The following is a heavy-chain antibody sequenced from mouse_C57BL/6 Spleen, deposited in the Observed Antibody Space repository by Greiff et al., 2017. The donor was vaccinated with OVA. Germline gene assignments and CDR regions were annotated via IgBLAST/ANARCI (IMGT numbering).Heavy chain of an antibody. CDR3: ARREGLNGNYVGAMDY. D-gene: IGHD2-1*01. Sequence: VKLMESGPGILQSSQTLSLTCSFSGFSLSTSGMGVSWIRQPSGKGLEWLAHIYWDDDKRYNPSLKSRLTISKDTSRNQVFLKITSVDTADTATYYCARREGLNGNYVGAMDYWGQGTSVTVSS. J-gene: IGHJ4*01. CDR2: IYWDDDK. V-gene: IGHV8-12*01. CDR1: GFSLSTSGMG.